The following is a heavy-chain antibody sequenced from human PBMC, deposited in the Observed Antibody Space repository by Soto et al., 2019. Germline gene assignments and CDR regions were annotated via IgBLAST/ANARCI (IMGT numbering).Heavy chain of an antibody. V-gene: IGHV4-39*01. CDR1: GGSISSSSYY. CDR3: ALWFGVADNWFDP. J-gene: IGHJ5*02. Sequence: SETLSLTCTVSGGSISSSSYYWGWIRQPPGKGLEWIGSIYYSGSTYYNPSLKSRVTISVDTSKNQFSLKLSSVTAADTAVYYCALWFGVADNWFDPWGQGTLVTVPQ. D-gene: IGHD3-10*01. CDR2: IYYSGST.